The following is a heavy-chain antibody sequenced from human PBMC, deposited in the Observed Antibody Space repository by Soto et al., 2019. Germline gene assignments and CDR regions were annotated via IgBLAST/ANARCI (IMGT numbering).Heavy chain of an antibody. Sequence: PGGSLRLSCAASGFTFSSYAMSWVRQAPGKGLEWVSSITGGGENTHYADPVKGRFTISRDNSMNTLSLQMNTLRVEDTAVYHCAKGRIAVAAPYNWFDPWGQGTQVTVSS. V-gene: IGHV3-23*01. CDR1: GFTFSSYA. CDR2: ITGGGENT. CDR3: AKGRIAVAAPYNWFDP. D-gene: IGHD6-19*01. J-gene: IGHJ5*02.